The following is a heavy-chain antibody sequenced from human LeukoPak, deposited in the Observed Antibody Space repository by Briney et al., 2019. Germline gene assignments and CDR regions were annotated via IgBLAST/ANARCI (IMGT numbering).Heavy chain of an antibody. CDR1: GYTLTELS. V-gene: IGHV1-24*01. D-gene: IGHD6-13*01. CDR3: ATGYLVTAGLMDV. Sequence: ASVKVSCKVSGYTLTELSMFWVRQAPGKGLEWMGSFDPEDGKTVYAQKFQGRVTMTEDTSTDAAYMELSSLRSEDTAVYYCATGYLVTAGLMDVWGQGTTVTVSS. J-gene: IGHJ6*02. CDR2: FDPEDGKT.